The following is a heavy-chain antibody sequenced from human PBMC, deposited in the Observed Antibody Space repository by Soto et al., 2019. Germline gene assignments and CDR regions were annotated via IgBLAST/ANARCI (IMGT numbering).Heavy chain of an antibody. CDR2: ISFSSTNI. CDR3: ARGAGDLPY. V-gene: IGHV3-21*01. Sequence: EVQLVESGGGLVKPGGSLRLSCAASGFTFSRYTMNWVRQAPGKGLEWVSSISFSSTNIHYADSVKGRFTISRDNAKNSLYLQMNSLRAEDTAVYYCARGAGDLPYWGQGTLVTVSS. J-gene: IGHJ4*02. D-gene: IGHD7-27*01. CDR1: GFTFSRYT.